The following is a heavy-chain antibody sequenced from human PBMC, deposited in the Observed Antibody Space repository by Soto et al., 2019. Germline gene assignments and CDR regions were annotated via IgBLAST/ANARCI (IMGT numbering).Heavy chain of an antibody. CDR1: GFTFSSYA. D-gene: IGHD2-21*01. CDR2: ISGSGGST. V-gene: IGHV3-23*01. J-gene: IGHJ3*02. CDR3: AKDLLSCGGDCYIFDAYDI. Sequence: GGSLRLSCAASGFTFSSYAMSWVRQAPGKGLEWVSAISGSGGSTYYADSVKGRFTISRDNSKNTLYLQMNSLRAEDTAVYYCAKDLLSCGGDCYIFDAYDIWGQGTMVTVSS.